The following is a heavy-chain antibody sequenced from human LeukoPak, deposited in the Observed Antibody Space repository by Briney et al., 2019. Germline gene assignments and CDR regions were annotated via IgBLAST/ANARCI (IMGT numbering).Heavy chain of an antibody. CDR1: GGSISSYY. CDR3: ARTKVGWNSKWFDP. V-gene: IGHV4-59*01. J-gene: IGHJ5*02. CDR2: IFSSGSI. D-gene: IGHD1-7*01. Sequence: SETLSLTCTVSGGSISSYYWSWIRQPPGKGLEWIGYIFSSGSINYNPSLKSRVTISADTSKNQFSLKLSSVTAADTAVYYCARTKVGWNSKWFDPWGQRTLVTVSS.